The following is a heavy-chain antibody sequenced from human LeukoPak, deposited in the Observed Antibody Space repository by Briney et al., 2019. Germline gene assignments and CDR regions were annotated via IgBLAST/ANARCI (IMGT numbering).Heavy chain of an antibody. Sequence: EASVKVSCKASGYTFTGYYMHWVRQAPGQGLEWMGWINPNSGGTNYAQKFQGRVTMTRDTSISTAYMELSRLRSDDTAVYYCAGVWAYGSGSYYDYWGQGTLVTVSS. CDR3: AGVWAYGSGSYYDY. CDR1: GYTFTGYY. CDR2: INPNSGGT. J-gene: IGHJ4*02. V-gene: IGHV1-2*02. D-gene: IGHD3-10*01.